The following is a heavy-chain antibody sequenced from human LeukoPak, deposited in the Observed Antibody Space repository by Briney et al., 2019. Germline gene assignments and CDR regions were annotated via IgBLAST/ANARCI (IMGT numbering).Heavy chain of an antibody. CDR1: GYTFTSYG. V-gene: IGHV1-18*01. Sequence: ASVKVSCKASGYTFTSYGISWVRQAPGQGPEWMGWISAYNGNTNYAQKLQGRVTMTTDTSTSTAYMELRSLRSDDTAVYYCARVFPDRRTTDKLSVSANTNSNFDYWGQGTLVTVSS. J-gene: IGHJ4*02. D-gene: IGHD1-1*01. CDR3: ARVFPDRRTTDKLSVSANTNSNFDY. CDR2: ISAYNGNT.